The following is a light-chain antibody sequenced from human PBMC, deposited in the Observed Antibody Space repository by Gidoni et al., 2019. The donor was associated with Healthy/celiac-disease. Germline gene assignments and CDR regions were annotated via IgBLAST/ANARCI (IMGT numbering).Light chain of an antibody. CDR3: QQYDNLPP. V-gene: IGKV1-33*01. CDR1: QDISNY. CDR2: DAS. Sequence: DIQTPQSPSSLSASVGDRVTITCPASQDISNYLNWYQQKPGKAPKLLIYDASNLETGVPSRFSGSGSGTDFTFTISSLQHEDIATYYCQQYDNLPPFGGGTKVEIK. J-gene: IGKJ4*01.